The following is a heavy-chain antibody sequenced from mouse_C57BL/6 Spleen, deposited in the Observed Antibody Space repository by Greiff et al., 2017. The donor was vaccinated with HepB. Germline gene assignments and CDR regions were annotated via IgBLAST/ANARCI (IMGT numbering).Heavy chain of an antibody. V-gene: IGHV10-1*01. CDR1: GFSFNTYA. CDR2: IRSKSNNYAT. D-gene: IGHD1-1*01. CDR3: VSDYYGSSRYFDV. Sequence: EVMLVESGGGLVQPKGSLKLSCAASGFSFNTYAMNWVRQAPGKGLEWVARIRSKSNNYATYYADSVKDRFTISRDDSESMLYLQMNNLKTEDTAMYYCVSDYYGSSRYFDVWGTGTTVTVSS. J-gene: IGHJ1*03.